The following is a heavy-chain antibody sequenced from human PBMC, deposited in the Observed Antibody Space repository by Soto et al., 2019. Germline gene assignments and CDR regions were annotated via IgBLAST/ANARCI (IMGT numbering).Heavy chain of an antibody. CDR2: INHSGST. V-gene: IGHV4-34*01. Sequence: QVQLQQWGAGLLKPSETLSLTCAVYGGSFSGYYWSWIRQPPGKGLQWIGEINHSGSTNYNPSLKSRVTISVDTSKNQFSLKLSSVTAADADVYYCARGRGMLIVVVPAAPRWFDPWGQGTLVTVSS. D-gene: IGHD2-2*01. J-gene: IGHJ5*02. CDR1: GGSFSGYY. CDR3: ARGRGMLIVVVPAAPRWFDP.